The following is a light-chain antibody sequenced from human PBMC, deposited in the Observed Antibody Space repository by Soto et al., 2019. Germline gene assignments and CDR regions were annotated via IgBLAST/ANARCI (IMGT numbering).Light chain of an antibody. CDR2: EGS. J-gene: IGLJ1*01. V-gene: IGLV2-14*02. CDR1: SSDVGSYNL. Sequence: QSVLTQPASVSGSPGQSITISCTGTSSDVGSYNLVSWYQQHPGKAPKLMIYEGSNRPSGVPDRFSGSKSGTSASLAITGLQAEDEADYYCQSYDSSLSGVFGTGTKVTVL. CDR3: QSYDSSLSGV.